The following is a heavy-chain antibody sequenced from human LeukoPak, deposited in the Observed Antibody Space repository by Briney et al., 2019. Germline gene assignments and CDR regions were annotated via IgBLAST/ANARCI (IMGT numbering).Heavy chain of an antibody. Sequence: SETLSLTCTVSGGSISSSSYYWGWIRQPPGKGLEWIGSIYHSGSTYYNPSLKSRVTISVDTSKNQFSLKLSSVTAADTAVYYCAREGLGYCSSTSCYVRLFDYWGQGTLVTVSS. V-gene: IGHV4-39*07. CDR3: AREGLGYCSSTSCYVRLFDY. CDR1: GGSISSSSYY. J-gene: IGHJ4*02. CDR2: IYHSGST. D-gene: IGHD2-2*01.